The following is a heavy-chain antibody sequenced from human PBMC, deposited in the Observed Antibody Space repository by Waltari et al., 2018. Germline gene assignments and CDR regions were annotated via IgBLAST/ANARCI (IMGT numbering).Heavy chain of an antibody. CDR2: ISDVGMP. CDR3: AKGGDRTYFFDY. CDR1: GFTLSQNV. V-gene: IGHV3-23*01. J-gene: IGHJ4*02. Sequence: EVQLLESGGGVVQPGGSLRLSCATSGFTLSQNVMSWVRQAPGKGLGWVSGISDVGMPSYAESLKGRFTISRDISTNTLDLHINSLRAEDTAIYYCAKGGDRTYFFDYWGQGTLVTVSS.